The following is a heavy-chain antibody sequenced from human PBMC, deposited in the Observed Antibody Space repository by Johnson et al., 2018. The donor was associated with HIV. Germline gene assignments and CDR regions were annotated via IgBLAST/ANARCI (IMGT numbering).Heavy chain of an antibody. CDR3: ARSNSISMIVLVTGGAFDI. V-gene: IGHV3-66*01. J-gene: IGHJ3*02. CDR1: GFTVSSNY. Sequence: VQLVESGGGLVQPGGSLRLSCAASGFTVSSNYMSWVRQAPGKGLEWVSIIYSGGSTYYADSVKGRFTISRDNSKNTLYLQMNSLRAEDTAVYYCARSNSISMIVLVTGGAFDIWGQGTMVTVSS. CDR2: IYSGGST. D-gene: IGHD3-22*01.